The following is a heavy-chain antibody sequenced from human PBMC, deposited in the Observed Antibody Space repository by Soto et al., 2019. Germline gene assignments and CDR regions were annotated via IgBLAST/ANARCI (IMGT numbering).Heavy chain of an antibody. Sequence: ASVKVSCKASGYTFTSYGISWVRQAPGQGLEWMGWISAYNGNTNYAQKLQGRVTMTTDTSTSTVYMELSSLRSEDTAVYYCARGYCSSTSCYVFDPWGQGTLVTVSS. J-gene: IGHJ5*02. CDR3: ARGYCSSTSCYVFDP. D-gene: IGHD2-2*01. V-gene: IGHV1-18*01. CDR1: GYTFTSYG. CDR2: ISAYNGNT.